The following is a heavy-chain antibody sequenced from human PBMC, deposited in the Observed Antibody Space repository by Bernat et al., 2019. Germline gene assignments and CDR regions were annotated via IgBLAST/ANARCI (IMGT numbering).Heavy chain of an antibody. J-gene: IGHJ4*02. D-gene: IGHD3-10*01. V-gene: IGHV3-7*03. CDR3: ARDRGLRITMVQGVYDY. Sequence: EVQLVESGRGLVQPGGSLRLSCAASGFTFSSYWMSWVRQAPGKGLEWVANIKQDGSEKYYVDSVKGRFTISRDNAKNSLYLQMNSLRAEDTAVYYCARDRGLRITMVQGVYDYWGQGTLVTVSS. CDR2: IKQDGSEK. CDR1: GFTFSSYW.